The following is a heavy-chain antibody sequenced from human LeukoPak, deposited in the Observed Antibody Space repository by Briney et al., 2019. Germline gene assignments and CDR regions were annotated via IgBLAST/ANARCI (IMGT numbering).Heavy chain of an antibody. CDR3: ARDKRAGHQYDFWSGYYTSGYFDY. V-gene: IGHV3-74*01. Sequence: GGSLRLSCAASGFTFSSYWMHWVRQAPGKGLVWVSRINSDGSSTSYADSVKGRFTISRDNAKNTLYLQMNSLRAEDTAVYYCARDKRAGHQYDFWSGYYTSGYFDYWGQGTLVTVSS. CDR1: GFTFSSYW. CDR2: INSDGSST. D-gene: IGHD3-3*01. J-gene: IGHJ4*02.